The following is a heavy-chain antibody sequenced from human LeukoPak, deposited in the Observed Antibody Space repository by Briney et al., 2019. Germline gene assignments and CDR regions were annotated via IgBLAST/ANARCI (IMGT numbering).Heavy chain of an antibody. CDR2: ISSSGKA. CDR1: GGSITTTDFD. CDR3: ARFKGGTGFDY. Sequence: SETLSLTCAVSGGSITTTDFDWAWIRQPPGQGFEWIATISSSGKAYYYPSLMSRVTISVDTSKNQFSLDVTSVTAADTGLFCCARFKGGTGFDYWGRGILVIVS. D-gene: IGHD1-26*01. V-gene: IGHV4-39*01. J-gene: IGHJ4*02.